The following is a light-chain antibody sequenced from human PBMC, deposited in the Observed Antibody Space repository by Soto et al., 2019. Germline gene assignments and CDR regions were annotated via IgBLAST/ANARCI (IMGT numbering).Light chain of an antibody. CDR2: GGS. V-gene: IGKV3-20*01. J-gene: IGKJ1*01. Sequence: EIGLTQSPGTLSLSPGETATLSCRASQSVSSSYLAWYQQKPGQAPRLLIYGGSSRATGIPDRFSGSGSGTDFTLTISRLEPEDFAVYYCQQYGSSPQPFGQGTKV. CDR1: QSVSSSY. CDR3: QQYGSSPQP.